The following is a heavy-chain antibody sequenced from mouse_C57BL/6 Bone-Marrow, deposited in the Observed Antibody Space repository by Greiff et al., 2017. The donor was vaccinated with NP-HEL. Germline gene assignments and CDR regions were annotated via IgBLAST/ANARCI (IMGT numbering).Heavy chain of an antibody. D-gene: IGHD2-2*01. CDR1: GYTFTNYW. CDR3: ARRGLPWYFDV. V-gene: IGHV1-63*01. Sequence: SGAELVRPGTSVKMSCKASGYTFTNYWIGWAKQRPGHGLEWIGDIYPGGGYTNYNEKFKGKATLTADKSSSTAYMQFSSLTSEDSAIYYCARRGLPWYFDVWGTGTTVTVSS. J-gene: IGHJ1*03. CDR2: IYPGGGYT.